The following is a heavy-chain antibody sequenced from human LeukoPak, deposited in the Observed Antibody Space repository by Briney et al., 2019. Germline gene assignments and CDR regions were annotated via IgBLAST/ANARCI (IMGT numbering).Heavy chain of an antibody. CDR1: GGSISGSSYF. V-gene: IGHV4-39*01. CDR3: ARLKEGIDY. D-gene: IGHD3-10*01. CDR2: IYYSGNT. J-gene: IGHJ4*02. Sequence: SETLSLTCAVSGGSISGSSYFWGWIRQPPGKGLEWIGSIYYSGNTYYNPSLKSRVTISVDTSKNQFSLKLSTVTAADTAVYYCARLKEGIDYWGQGTLVTVSS.